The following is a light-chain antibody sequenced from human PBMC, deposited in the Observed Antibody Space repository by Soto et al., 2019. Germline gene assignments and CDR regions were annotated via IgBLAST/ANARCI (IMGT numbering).Light chain of an antibody. Sequence: QSVLTQPASVSGSPGQSITISCTGTSSDVGGYNYVSWYQHLPGKAPKLLIFDVTHRPSGVSDRFSGSKSGNTASLTISGVRPEDEADYYCCSYTDIALDVVFGGGTQLTVL. J-gene: IGLJ2*01. CDR2: DVT. CDR3: CSYTDIALDVV. CDR1: SSDVGGYNY. V-gene: IGLV2-14*01.